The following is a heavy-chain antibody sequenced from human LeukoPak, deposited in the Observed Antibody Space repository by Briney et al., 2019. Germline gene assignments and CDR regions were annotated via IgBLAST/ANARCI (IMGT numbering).Heavy chain of an antibody. J-gene: IGHJ4*02. Sequence: GESPKTSRSGSGYSLTWYWIGWVRPMPRKGVGGMGRIDPSGNYNIYSTSFQGHVTGRADKSSSNAYLQWSSLKASETAMYYCARRSGSSTSCSAAPFGYWGQGTLVTVSS. CDR1: GYSLTWYW. CDR2: IDPSGNYN. V-gene: IGHV5-10-1*01. D-gene: IGHD2-2*01. CDR3: ARRSGSSTSCSAAPFGY.